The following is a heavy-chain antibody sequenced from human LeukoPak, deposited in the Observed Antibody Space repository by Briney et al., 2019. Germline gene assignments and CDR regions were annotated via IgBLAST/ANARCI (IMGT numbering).Heavy chain of an antibody. CDR2: LYWDDDK. D-gene: IGHD3-3*01. CDR3: AHSVAIFGVDPRYYYYYYMDV. CDR1: GFSLSTSGVG. V-gene: IGHV2-5*02. J-gene: IGHJ6*03. Sequence: SGPTLVKPTQPLTLTCTFSGFSLSTSGVGVGWIRQPPGKALEWLALLYWDDDKRYSPSLKSRLTITKDTSKNQVVLTMTNMDPVDTATYYCAHSVAIFGVDPRYYYYYYMDVWGKGTTVTVSS.